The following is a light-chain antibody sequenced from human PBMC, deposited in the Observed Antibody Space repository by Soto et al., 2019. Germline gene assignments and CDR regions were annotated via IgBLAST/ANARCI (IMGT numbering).Light chain of an antibody. CDR1: QSVSGK. CDR2: GAS. J-gene: IGKJ2*01. Sequence: EIVMTQSPATLSVSPGERATLSCRASQSVSGKLAWYQQKPGQAPRLIIYGASTRAPGIPARFSGRGSGTQFTLTISSMQSEDFEVYYCQQYDNWLMYAFGQGTKLEIK. CDR3: QQYDNWLMYA. V-gene: IGKV3-15*01.